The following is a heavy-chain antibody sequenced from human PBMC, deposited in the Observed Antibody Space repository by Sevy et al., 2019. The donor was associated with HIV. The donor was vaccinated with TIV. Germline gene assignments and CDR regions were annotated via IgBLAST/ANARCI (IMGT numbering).Heavy chain of an antibody. V-gene: IGHV3-30*18. D-gene: IGHD2-21*01. Sequence: GGSLRLSCAAFGLSFSDFAMHRVRQAPGKGLEWVAIISYDGSNKYYGDSVKGRFTISRDNSKNTLYLQMNSLRTEDTAVYYCAKDFYVFGSPSVYYFDYWGQGTLVTVSS. CDR1: GLSFSDFA. J-gene: IGHJ4*02. CDR3: AKDFYVFGSPSVYYFDY. CDR2: ISYDGSNK.